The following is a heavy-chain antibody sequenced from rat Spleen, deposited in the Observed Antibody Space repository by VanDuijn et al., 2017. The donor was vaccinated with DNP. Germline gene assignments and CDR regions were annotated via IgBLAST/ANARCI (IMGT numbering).Heavy chain of an antibody. CDR3: ATPAYYAYKGDY. D-gene: IGHD1-9*01. CDR1: GFSFSDYD. Sequence: EVQLVESGGGLVQPGRSLKLSCAASGFSFSDYDMAWVRQAPTKGLEWVACMSPTTRSSYYRDSVRGRFTISRDDAKDTLSLQMNSLRSEDTATYYCATPAYYAYKGDYWGQGVMVTVSS. J-gene: IGHJ2*01. V-gene: IGHV5-7*01. CDR2: MSPTTRSS.